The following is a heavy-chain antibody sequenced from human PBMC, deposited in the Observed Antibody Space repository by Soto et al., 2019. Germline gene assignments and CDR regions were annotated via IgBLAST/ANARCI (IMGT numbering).Heavy chain of an antibody. Sequence: EVQLLESGGGLVQPGGSLRLSCAASGFTFSSYAMSWVRQAPGKGLEWVSAISGSGGSTYYADSVKGRFTISRDNSKNSLYLQMNSLRAEDTAVYYCAKDRRIAGVPRPEYDYWGQGTLVTVSS. CDR2: ISGSGGST. V-gene: IGHV3-23*01. CDR3: AKDRRIAGVPRPEYDY. D-gene: IGHD2-2*01. J-gene: IGHJ4*02. CDR1: GFTFSSYA.